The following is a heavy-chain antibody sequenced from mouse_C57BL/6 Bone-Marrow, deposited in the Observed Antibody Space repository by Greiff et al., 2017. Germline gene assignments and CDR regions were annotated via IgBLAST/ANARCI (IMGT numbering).Heavy chain of an antibody. V-gene: IGHV1-20*01. Sequence: VQLQQSGAELVKPGDSVKISCKASGYSFTGYFMNWVMQSPGKSLEWIGRINPYNGDTFYNQKFKGKATLTVDKSSSTAHMELRSLTSEDSAVYYCARWNEGYWGQGTTLTVSS. CDR3: ARWNEGY. CDR2: INPYNGDT. CDR1: GYSFTGYF. J-gene: IGHJ2*01.